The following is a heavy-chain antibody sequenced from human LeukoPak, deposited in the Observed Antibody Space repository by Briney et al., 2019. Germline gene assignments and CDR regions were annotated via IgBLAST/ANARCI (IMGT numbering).Heavy chain of an antibody. CDR1: GGSISSSSYY. V-gene: IGHV4-39*07. CDR3: ARDFRGYSTN. CDR2: IYYSGST. D-gene: IGHD5-18*01. J-gene: IGHJ4*02. Sequence: SETLSLTCTVSGGSISSSSYYWGWIRQPPGKGLEWIGSIYYSGSTYYNPSLKSRVTISVDTSKNQFSLKLSSVTAADTAVYYCARDFRGYSTNWGQGTLVTVSS.